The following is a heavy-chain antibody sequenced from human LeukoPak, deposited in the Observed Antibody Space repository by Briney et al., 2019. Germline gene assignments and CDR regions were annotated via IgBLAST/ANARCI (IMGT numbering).Heavy chain of an antibody. D-gene: IGHD3-3*02. CDR2: MNADGSTT. Sequence: GGSLRLSCAPSGFTFSTYWMIWVRQAPGKGLEYVSHMNADGSTTNYADSVKGRFTISRDNAKNTLYLQMDSLRAEDTAVYYCAALARDYWGQGTLVTVSS. CDR1: GFTFSTYW. CDR3: AALARDY. V-gene: IGHV3-74*01. J-gene: IGHJ4*02.